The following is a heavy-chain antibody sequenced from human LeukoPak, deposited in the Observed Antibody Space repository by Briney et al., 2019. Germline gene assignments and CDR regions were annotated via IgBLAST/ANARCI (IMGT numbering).Heavy chain of an antibody. CDR2: INPNSGGT. CDR3: ARDPIGDSRYNWFDP. D-gene: IGHD4-17*01. J-gene: IGHJ5*02. Sequence: GASVKVSCKASGYTFTGYYMHWVRQAPGQGLEWMGWINPNSGGTNYAQKFQGRVTMTRDTSISTAYMELSRLRSDDTAVYYCARDPIGDSRYNWFDPWGQGTLVTVSS. V-gene: IGHV1-2*02. CDR1: GYTFTGYY.